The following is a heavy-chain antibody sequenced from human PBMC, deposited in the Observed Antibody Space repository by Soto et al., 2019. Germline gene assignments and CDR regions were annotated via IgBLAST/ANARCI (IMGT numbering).Heavy chain of an antibody. J-gene: IGHJ6*02. CDR1: GYTFANFA. Sequence: QVQLVQSGAEVKKPGASVKVSCKASGYTFANFAIHWVRQAPGQRLEWMGWINPGNGDTKYSQNFQGRVTITRDTSASTAYMELSSLISDDTAVHYCARDQNRGGSYRFYYYYGMDVWGQGTTVTVSS. CDR3: ARDQNRGGSYRFYYYYGMDV. D-gene: IGHD1-26*01. V-gene: IGHV1-3*01. CDR2: INPGNGDT.